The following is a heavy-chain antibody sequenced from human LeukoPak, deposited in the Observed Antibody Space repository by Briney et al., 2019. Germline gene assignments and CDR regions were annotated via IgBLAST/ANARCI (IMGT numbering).Heavy chain of an antibody. V-gene: IGHV4-4*07. Sequence: SETLSLTCTVSGGSMSNYYWSWIRPPAGKGLEWIGRIYTSGSTNYNPSLKSRVTMSIDTSKNQFSVKLSSVTAADTAVYYCARGYDILTGFDYWGQGTLVTVSS. CDR1: GGSMSNYY. CDR3: ARGYDILTGFDY. D-gene: IGHD3-9*01. J-gene: IGHJ4*02. CDR2: IYTSGST.